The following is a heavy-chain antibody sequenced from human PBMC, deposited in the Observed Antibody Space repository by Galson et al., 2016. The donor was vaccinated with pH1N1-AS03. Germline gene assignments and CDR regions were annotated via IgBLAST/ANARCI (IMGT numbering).Heavy chain of an antibody. CDR1: GFTLGSFA. D-gene: IGHD2-15*01. CDR3: AKDKGLGGGSCYQY. V-gene: IGHV3-23*01. Sequence: SLRLSCAASGFTLGSFAMSWVRQAPGKGLEWVSAISGSGNNTYYGDSVKGRLTISRDNSKNMLYLQMNSLRAEDTAVYYCAKDKGLGGGSCYQYWGQGTLVTVSS. J-gene: IGHJ4*02. CDR2: ISGSGNNT.